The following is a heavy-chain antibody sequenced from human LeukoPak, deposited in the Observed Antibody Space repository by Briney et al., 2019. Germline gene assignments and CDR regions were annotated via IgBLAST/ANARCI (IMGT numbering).Heavy chain of an antibody. D-gene: IGHD6-19*01. CDR3: AKSESSGWPIDAFDI. Sequence: PGGSLRLSCAASGFTFDDYAMHWVRQAPGKGLEWVSGISWNSGSIGYADSVKGRFTISRDNAMNSLYLQMNSLRAEDMALYYCAKSESSGWPIDAFDIWGQGTMVTVSS. CDR2: ISWNSGSI. CDR1: GFTFDDYA. J-gene: IGHJ3*02. V-gene: IGHV3-9*03.